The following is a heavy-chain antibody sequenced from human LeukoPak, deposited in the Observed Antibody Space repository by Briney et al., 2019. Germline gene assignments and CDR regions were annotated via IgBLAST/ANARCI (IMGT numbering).Heavy chain of an antibody. Sequence: GRSLRLSCAASGFTFDDYAMHWVRQAPGKGLEWVSGISWNSGSIGYADSVKGRFTISRDNAKNSLYLQMNSLRAEDMALYYCAKDIRAGPSGSLDYWGQGTLVTVSS. V-gene: IGHV3-9*03. CDR1: GFTFDDYA. CDR2: ISWNSGSI. CDR3: AKDIRAGPSGSLDY. D-gene: IGHD3-22*01. J-gene: IGHJ4*02.